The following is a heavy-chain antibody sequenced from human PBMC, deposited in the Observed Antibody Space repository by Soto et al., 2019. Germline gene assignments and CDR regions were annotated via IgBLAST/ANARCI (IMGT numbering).Heavy chain of an antibody. V-gene: IGHV3-64*02. CDR3: ARARRDCSSGSCYLYDFDS. J-gene: IGHJ4*02. Sequence: DSVKGRFTISRDNSKNTVYLQMGSLSVEDMGVYYCARARRDCSSGSCYLYDFDSWCQGTLVTVSS. D-gene: IGHD2-15*01.